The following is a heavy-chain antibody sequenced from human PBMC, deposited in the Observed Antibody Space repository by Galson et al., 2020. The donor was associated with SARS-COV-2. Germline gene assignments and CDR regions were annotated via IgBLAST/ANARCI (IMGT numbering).Heavy chain of an antibody. J-gene: IGHJ3*02. V-gene: IGHV3-30-3*01. CDR3: AKERAYFDGFDI. D-gene: IGHD2-21*01. CDR1: GFTFSDYG. CDR2: TSPDGNIK. Sequence: GGSLRLSCAASGFTFSDYGLHWVRQPPGKGLEWVAVTSPDGNIKHHAESVKGRFTISRDNLNNILYLQMDSLRAEDTAVYFCAKERAYFDGFDIWGQGTLVTVSS.